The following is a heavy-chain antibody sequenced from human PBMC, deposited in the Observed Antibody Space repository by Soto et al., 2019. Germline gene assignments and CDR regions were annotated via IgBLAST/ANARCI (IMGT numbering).Heavy chain of an antibody. CDR3: ESEGTAMVNFDY. V-gene: IGHV4-34*01. CDR1: GGSFSGYY. Sequence: SETLSLTCAVYGGSFSGYYWSWIRQPPGKGLEWIGEINHSGSTNYNPSLKSRVTISVDTSKNQFSLKLSSVTAAETAVYYCESEGTAMVNFDYWGQGTLVTVS. CDR2: INHSGST. D-gene: IGHD5-18*01. J-gene: IGHJ4*02.